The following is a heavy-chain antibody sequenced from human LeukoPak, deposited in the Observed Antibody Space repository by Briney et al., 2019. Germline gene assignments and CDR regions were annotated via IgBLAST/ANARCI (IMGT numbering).Heavy chain of an antibody. D-gene: IGHD3-16*01. CDR2: HSGNS. CDR3: ATYYVGAGGRGH. CDR1: GASVSSNSYH. J-gene: IGHJ4*02. V-gene: IGHV4-61*03. Sequence: SETLSLTCTVSGASVSSNSYHWSWIRQAPGKGLEWIGHSGNSDYKPSLKSRITMSTDTSNNRFSLNLVSVTAEDTAVYYCATYYVGAGGRGHWGPGTLVTVSS.